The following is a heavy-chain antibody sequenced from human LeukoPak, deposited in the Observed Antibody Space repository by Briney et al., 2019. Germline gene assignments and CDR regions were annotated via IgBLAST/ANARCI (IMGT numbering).Heavy chain of an antibody. D-gene: IGHD2-15*01. Sequence: PGGSLRLSCEASGFTFRSYSMNCVRQAPGKGLEWVSYISSGGSTIYYADSLKGRFTISRDNARNLLFLQMDGLREEDTAMYYCARVQGICSVSTCYVSSADVWGTGTTVSVSS. CDR3: ARVQGICSVSTCYVSSADV. CDR2: ISSGGSTI. V-gene: IGHV3-48*02. CDR1: GFTFRSYS. J-gene: IGHJ6*04.